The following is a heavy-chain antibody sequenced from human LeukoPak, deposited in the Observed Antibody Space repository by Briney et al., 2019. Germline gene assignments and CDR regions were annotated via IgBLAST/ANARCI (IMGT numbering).Heavy chain of an antibody. CDR1: GYTFSDYY. CDR3: ARGSERTTLASPSYSSSWYPYYYYMDV. D-gene: IGHD6-13*01. CDR2: IIPIFGTA. Sequence: SVKVSCKASGYTFSDYYMHWVRQAPGQGLEWMGGIIPIFGTANYAQKFQGRVTITADKSTSTAYMELSSLRSEDTAVYYCARGSERTTLASPSYSSSWYPYYYYMDVWGKGTTVTVSS. V-gene: IGHV1-69*06. J-gene: IGHJ6*03.